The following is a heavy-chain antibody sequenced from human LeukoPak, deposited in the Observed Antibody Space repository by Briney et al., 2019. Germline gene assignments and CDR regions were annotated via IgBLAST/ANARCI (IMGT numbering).Heavy chain of an antibody. CDR1: GFTFSSHG. CDR2: IWYDGSNK. V-gene: IGHV3-33*01. D-gene: IGHD1-1*01. CDR3: ARDPERAFDI. J-gene: IGHJ3*02. Sequence: PGGSLRLSCAASGFTFSSHGFHWVRQAPGKGLEWVAVIWYDGSNKYYTDSVKGRFTISRDNSKNTLYLRMNSLRAEDTAVYYCARDPERAFDIWGQGTMVTVSS.